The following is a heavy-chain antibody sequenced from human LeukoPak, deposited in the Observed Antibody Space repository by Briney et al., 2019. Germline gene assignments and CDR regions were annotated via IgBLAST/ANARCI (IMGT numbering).Heavy chain of an antibody. D-gene: IGHD6-13*01. V-gene: IGHV3-30*18. CDR1: EFTFSIYG. Sequence: GRSLRLSCAASEFTFSIYGMHWVRQAPGKGLERVAVISHDGTDKYYADSVKGRFTISRDNSKNTLYLQMNSLRAEDTAVYYCAKDRSSTWAFDYWGQGTLVTVSS. J-gene: IGHJ4*02. CDR3: AKDRSSTWAFDY. CDR2: ISHDGTDK.